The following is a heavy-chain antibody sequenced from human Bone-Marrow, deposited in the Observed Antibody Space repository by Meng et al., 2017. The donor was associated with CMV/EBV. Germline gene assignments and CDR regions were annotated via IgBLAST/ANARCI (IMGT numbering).Heavy chain of an antibody. CDR1: GGSLGHYY. J-gene: IGHJ3*01. D-gene: IGHD1-1*01. V-gene: IGHV4-59*01. Sequence: GSLRLSCTVSGGSLGHYYWGWIRQPPGKGLEWIGYIHNSGNANYQPSLTSRVTLSVDTSKSQFSLELSSVTTTDTAVYFCARVQLPSTFYVWGPGAMVTVSS. CDR3: ARVQLPSTFYV. CDR2: IHNSGNA.